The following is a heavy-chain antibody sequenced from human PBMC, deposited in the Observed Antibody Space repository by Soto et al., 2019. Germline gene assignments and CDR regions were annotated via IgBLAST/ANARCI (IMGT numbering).Heavy chain of an antibody. CDR1: GGSMRSSSYY. V-gene: IGHV4-39*01. J-gene: IGHJ4*02. CDR2: IFFGGTT. D-gene: IGHD1-26*01. CDR3: ARHMEGGGRFFFDS. Sequence: PSETLSLTCTVSGGSMRSSSYYWAWIRQPPGKALEWIGNIFFGGTTYYNPSLKSRVTISVDTSKNQFSLKLYSVSAADTAVYYCARHMEGGGRFFFDSWGQGILVTVSS.